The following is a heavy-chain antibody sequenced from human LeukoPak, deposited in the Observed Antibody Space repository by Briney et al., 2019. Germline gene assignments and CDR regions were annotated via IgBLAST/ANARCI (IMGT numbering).Heavy chain of an antibody. CDR3: ARDRGVGATTFDY. CDR2: IYYSGST. D-gene: IGHD1-26*01. V-gene: IGHV4-61*01. J-gene: IGHJ4*02. CDR1: GGSISSSSYY. Sequence: SETLSLTCTVSGGSISSSSYYWSWIRQPPGKGLGWIGYIYYSGSTNYNPSLKSRVTISVDTSKNQFSLKLSSVTAADTAVYYCARDRGVGATTFDYWGQGTLVTVSS.